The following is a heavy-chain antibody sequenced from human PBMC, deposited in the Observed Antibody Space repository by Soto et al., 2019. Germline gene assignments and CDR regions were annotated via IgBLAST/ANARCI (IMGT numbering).Heavy chain of an antibody. CDR2: IYHSGST. CDR3: ARGAQGGTFDY. D-gene: IGHD2-15*01. V-gene: IGHV4-30-2*01. CDR1: GGSISSGGYS. J-gene: IGHJ4*02. Sequence: SATLSITCAVSGGSISSGGYSWSWIRQPPGKGLEWIGYIYHSGSTYYNPPLKSRVTISVDRSKNQFSLKLSSVTAADTAVYYCARGAQGGTFDYWGQGTLVTVSS.